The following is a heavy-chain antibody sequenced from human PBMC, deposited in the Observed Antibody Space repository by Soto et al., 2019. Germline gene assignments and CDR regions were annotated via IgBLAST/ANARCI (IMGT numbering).Heavy chain of an antibody. CDR1: GFPFSSYA. Sequence: GGSRRRYCAASGFPFSSYAMSWVRQAPGKGLEWVSAISGSGGSTYYADSVKGRFTISRDNSKNTLYLQMNSLRAEDTAVYYCARTRITIFGVVTPYFDYWGQGTLVTVSS. CDR3: ARTRITIFGVVTPYFDY. CDR2: ISGSGGST. V-gene: IGHV3-23*01. D-gene: IGHD3-3*01. J-gene: IGHJ4*02.